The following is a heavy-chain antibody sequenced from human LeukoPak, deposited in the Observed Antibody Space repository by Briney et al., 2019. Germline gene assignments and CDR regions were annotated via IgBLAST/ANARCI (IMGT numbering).Heavy chain of an antibody. CDR2: IYYSGST. CDR3: ARDYCSSTSCYLDY. D-gene: IGHD2-2*01. Sequence: SETLSLTCTVSGGSISSGGYYWSWIRQHPGKGLEWIGYIYYSGSTYYNPSLKSRVTISIDTSKNQFSLKLSSVTAADTAVYYCARDYCSSTSCYLDYWGQGTLVTVSS. CDR1: GGSISSGGYY. V-gene: IGHV4-31*03. J-gene: IGHJ4*02.